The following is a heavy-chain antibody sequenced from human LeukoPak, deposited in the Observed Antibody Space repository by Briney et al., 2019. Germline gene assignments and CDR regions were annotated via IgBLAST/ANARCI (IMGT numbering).Heavy chain of an antibody. CDR2: ISYDGSNK. Sequence: GGSLRLSCAASGFTFSSYAMHWVRQAPGKGLEWVAVISYDGSNKYYADSVKGRFTISRDNSKNTLYLQMNSLRAEDTAVYYCARGEIFGVVSHAFDIWGQGTMVTVSS. J-gene: IGHJ3*02. CDR1: GFTFSSYA. CDR3: ARGEIFGVVSHAFDI. V-gene: IGHV3-30-3*01. D-gene: IGHD3-3*01.